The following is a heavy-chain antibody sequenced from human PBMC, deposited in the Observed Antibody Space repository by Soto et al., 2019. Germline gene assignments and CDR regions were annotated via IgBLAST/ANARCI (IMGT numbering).Heavy chain of an antibody. CDR3: ARGGSYDSSGYAY. V-gene: IGHV1-3*01. Sequence: ASVKVSCKASGYTFTSYAMHCVRQAPGQRLEWMGWINAGNGNTKYSQKFQGRVTITRDTSASTAYMELSSLRSEDTAVYYCARGGSYDSSGYAYWGQGTLVTVSS. CDR2: INAGNGNT. D-gene: IGHD3-22*01. J-gene: IGHJ4*02. CDR1: GYTFTSYA.